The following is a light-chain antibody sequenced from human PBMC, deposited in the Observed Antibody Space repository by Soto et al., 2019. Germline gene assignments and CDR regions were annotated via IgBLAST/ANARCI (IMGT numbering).Light chain of an antibody. CDR1: QSVLFISNNKNF. V-gene: IGKV4-1*01. CDR2: WAS. Sequence: IVMTQSPDFLSVSLGERATINCRANQSVLFISNNKNFLAWYQHKPGQPPKLFLNWASTRESGVPDRFSGSGPGTDFTLTISSLHAYDVAGYYCQRFFHTPTFGQGTKVEI. CDR3: QRFFHTPT. J-gene: IGKJ1*01.